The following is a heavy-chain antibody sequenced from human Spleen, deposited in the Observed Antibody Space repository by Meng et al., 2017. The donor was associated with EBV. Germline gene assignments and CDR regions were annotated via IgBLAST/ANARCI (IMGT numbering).Heavy chain of an antibody. CDR3: ARERYYDSSGYYTDY. Sequence: QGQLQQWGGGLLKPSETLSLTCAVYGGSFSGYYWSWIRQPPGKGLEWIGEINHSGSTNYNPSLKSRVTISVDASKNQFSLKLSSVTAADTAVYYCARERYYDSSGYYTDYWGQGTLVTVSS. CDR2: INHSGST. D-gene: IGHD3-22*01. V-gene: IGHV4-34*01. J-gene: IGHJ4*02. CDR1: GGSFSGYY.